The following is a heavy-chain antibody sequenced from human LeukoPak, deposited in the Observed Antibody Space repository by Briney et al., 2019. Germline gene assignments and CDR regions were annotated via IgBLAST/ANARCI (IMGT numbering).Heavy chain of an antibody. J-gene: IGHJ4*02. CDR2: INHSGST. CDR1: GGSFSGYY. Sequence: PSETLSLTCAVYGGSFSGYYWSWIRQPPGKGLEWIGEINHSGSTNYNPSLKSRVTISVDTSKNQFSLKLSSVTAADTAVYYCARGEGGDNSNYRRTFDYWGQGTLVTVSS. D-gene: IGHD4-11*01. CDR3: ARGEGGDNSNYRRTFDY. V-gene: IGHV4-34*01.